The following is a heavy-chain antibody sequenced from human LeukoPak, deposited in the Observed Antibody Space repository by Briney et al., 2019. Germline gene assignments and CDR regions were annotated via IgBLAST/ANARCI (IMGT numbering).Heavy chain of an antibody. Sequence: ASVKVSCKPSGYTFTNYAMNWVRQAPGQGLEWMGWINTNTGNPTYAQDFTGRFVFSLDTSVSTAYLQISSLKAEDTAVYYCARLYWYYYDNGPGGSDAFDFWGQGTMVTVSS. CDR3: ARLYWYYYDNGPGGSDAFDF. D-gene: IGHD3-22*01. CDR2: INTNTGNP. V-gene: IGHV7-4-1*02. CDR1: GYTFTNYA. J-gene: IGHJ3*01.